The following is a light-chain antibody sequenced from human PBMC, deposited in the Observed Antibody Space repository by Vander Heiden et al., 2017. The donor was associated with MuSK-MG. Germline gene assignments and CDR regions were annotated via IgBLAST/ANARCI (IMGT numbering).Light chain of an antibody. V-gene: IGKV3-15*01. J-gene: IGKJ4*01. CDR2: GAS. CDR3: QQDNNCPIT. Sequence: EIVMTQSPATLSVSPGERATLSCRASQSVSFNLAWYQQKPGQAPRLLIYGASTRATGIPARFSGSGSGTEFTLTISSLQSEDFAVYYCQQDNNCPITFGGGTKVEIK. CDR1: QSVSFN.